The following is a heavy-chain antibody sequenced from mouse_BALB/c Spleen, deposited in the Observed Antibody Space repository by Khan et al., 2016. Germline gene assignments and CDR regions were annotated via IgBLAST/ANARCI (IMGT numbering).Heavy chain of an antibody. Sequence: QVQLQQSGAELMKPGASVNISCKATGYTFSNYWIEWVKQRSGHGLEWIGEILPGSDRTNYNEKFKGKATFTADTSSNTAYMQLRSQTYEDSAGYYCARAWYSMDYWGQGPSVTVSS. CDR1: GYTFSNYW. V-gene: IGHV1-9*01. J-gene: IGHJ4*01. CDR2: ILPGSDRT. CDR3: ARAWYSMDY.